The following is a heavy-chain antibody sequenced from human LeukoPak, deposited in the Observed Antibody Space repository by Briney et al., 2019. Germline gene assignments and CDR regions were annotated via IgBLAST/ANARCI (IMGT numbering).Heavy chain of an antibody. D-gene: IGHD3-22*01. Sequence: SETLSLTCAVYGASFSGYYWSWVRQPPGKGLEWLGEINHSGSTNYNPSLKSRVTISVDTSKNQFSLKLSSVTAADTAVYYCARHSYYYDSSGYYYVGFDYWGQGTLVTVSS. CDR2: INHSGST. CDR1: GASFSGYY. J-gene: IGHJ4*02. V-gene: IGHV4-34*01. CDR3: ARHSYYYDSSGYYYVGFDY.